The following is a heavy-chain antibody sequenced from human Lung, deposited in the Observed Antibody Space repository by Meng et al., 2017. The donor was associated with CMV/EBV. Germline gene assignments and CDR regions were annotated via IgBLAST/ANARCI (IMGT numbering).Heavy chain of an antibody. CDR1: GFTFINYW. V-gene: IGHV3-7*01. CDR2: IKEDGSDK. D-gene: IGHD6-25*01. J-gene: IGHJ5*02. CDR3: ARDRAANSFDP. Sequence: SCAASGFTFINYWMSWVRQAPGKGLEWVANIKEDGSDKYYVDSVKDRFTISRDNAKNSLYLQMNSLRAEDTAVYYCARDRAANSFDPWGQGTLVTVSS.